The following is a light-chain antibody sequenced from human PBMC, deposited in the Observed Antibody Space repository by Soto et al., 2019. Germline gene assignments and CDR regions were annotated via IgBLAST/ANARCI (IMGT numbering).Light chain of an antibody. CDR1: SSDVGGFHY. Sequence: QSALTQPASVSGSPGQSITISCTGTSSDVGGFHYVSWYQQHPGKAPKLMIYDVTNRPSGVSNRFSGSKSGNTASLTISGLQAEDEADYYCASFTGISTPPYVFGTGTKLTVL. CDR3: ASFTGISTPPYV. CDR2: DVT. V-gene: IGLV2-14*01. J-gene: IGLJ1*01.